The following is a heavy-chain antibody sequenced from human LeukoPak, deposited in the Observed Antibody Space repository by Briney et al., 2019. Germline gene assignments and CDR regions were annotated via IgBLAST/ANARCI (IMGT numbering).Heavy chain of an antibody. Sequence: GGSLRLSCAASGFTFTSYAMSWVRQAPGKGLEWVSAISGSGGSTYYADSVKGRFTISRGNSENTLYLQMNSLRAEDTAVYYCAKEGLLRSVNYWGQGILVTVSS. J-gene: IGHJ4*02. CDR3: AKEGLLRSVNY. CDR2: ISGSGGST. D-gene: IGHD1-26*01. V-gene: IGHV3-23*01. CDR1: GFTFTSYA.